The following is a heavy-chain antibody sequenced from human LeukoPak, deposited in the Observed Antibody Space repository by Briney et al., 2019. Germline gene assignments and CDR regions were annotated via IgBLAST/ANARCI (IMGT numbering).Heavy chain of an antibody. CDR3: AKEPVITRVRGVSDY. D-gene: IGHD3-10*01. V-gene: IGHV3-30*02. J-gene: IGHJ4*02. CDR1: GFTFSSYG. CDR2: IRYDGSNK. Sequence: GGSLRLSCAASGFTFSSYGMHWVRQAPGKGLEWVAFIRYDGSNKYYADSVKGRFTISRDNSKNTLYLQMNSLRAEDTAVYYCAKEPVITRVRGVSDYWGQGTLVTVSS.